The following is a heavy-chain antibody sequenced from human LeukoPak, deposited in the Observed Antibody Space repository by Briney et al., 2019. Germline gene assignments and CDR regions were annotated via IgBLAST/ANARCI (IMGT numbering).Heavy chain of an antibody. J-gene: IGHJ4*02. Sequence: GGSLRLSCAASGFTFSSYWMSWVRQAPGKGLEWVANIKRDGSEKYYVDSVKGRFTISGDKAESSLYLQMNSLRAEDTAVYYCARARMGSGWSYDFWGQGTLVTVSS. V-gene: IGHV3-7*04. D-gene: IGHD6-19*01. CDR3: ARARMGSGWSYDF. CDR1: GFTFSSYW. CDR2: IKRDGSEK.